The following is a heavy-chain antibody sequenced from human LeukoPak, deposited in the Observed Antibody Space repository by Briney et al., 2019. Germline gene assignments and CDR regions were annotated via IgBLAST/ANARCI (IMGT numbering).Heavy chain of an antibody. J-gene: IGHJ5*02. D-gene: IGHD2-15*01. Sequence: ASVKVSCKASGYTFTGYYMHWVRQAPGQGLEGMGWINPNSGGTNYAQKFQGRVTMTRDTSISTAYMELSRLRSDDTAMYYCARDIGYCNGGSCYGFWFDPWGQGTLVTVSS. CDR3: ARDIGYCNGGSCYGFWFDP. V-gene: IGHV1-2*02. CDR1: GYTFTGYY. CDR2: INPNSGGT.